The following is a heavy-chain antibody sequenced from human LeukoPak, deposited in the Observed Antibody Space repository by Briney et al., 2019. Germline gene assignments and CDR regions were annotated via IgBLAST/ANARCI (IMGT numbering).Heavy chain of an antibody. CDR1: GSTFNNYY. J-gene: IGHJ4*02. Sequence: GGSLRLSCAASGSTFNNYYMNWVRQAPGKGLEWVSYISSSSSTIYYADSVKGRFTISRDNAKNSLYLQMNSLRAEDTAVYYCARSVDIDYWGQGTLVTVSS. CDR3: ARSVDIDY. V-gene: IGHV3-48*01. CDR2: ISSSSSTI. D-gene: IGHD5-12*01.